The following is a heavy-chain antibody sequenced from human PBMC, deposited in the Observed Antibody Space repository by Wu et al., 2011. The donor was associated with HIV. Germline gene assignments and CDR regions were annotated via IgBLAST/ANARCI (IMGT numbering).Heavy chain of an antibody. CDR2: IIPIFGTA. V-gene: IGHV1-69*05. CDR1: TXPSAAML. Sequence: QSGAEVEEGPGVXGSKVSLQGFWTXPSAAMLSGWVRQAPGQGLEWMGGIIPIFGTAHYTQKFQGRVTITTDESTSTAYMELSSLRSEDTAVYYCAIRDYYGSGSYYKYFDYVGPGNPGHRLL. CDR3: AIRDYYGSGSYYKYFDY. J-gene: IGHJ4*02. D-gene: IGHD3-10*01.